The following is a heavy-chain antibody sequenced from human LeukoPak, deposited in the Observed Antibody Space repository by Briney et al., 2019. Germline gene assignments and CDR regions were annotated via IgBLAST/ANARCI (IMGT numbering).Heavy chain of an antibody. CDR2: IKQDGSEK. V-gene: IGHV3-7*01. J-gene: IGHJ4*02. CDR1: GFTFSDYS. Sequence: GGSLRLSCAASGFTFSDYSMSWVRQAPGKGLEWVANIKQDGSEKYYVDSVKGRFTISRDNAKNSLYLQMNSLRAEDTAVYYCARVRFNGFDYWGQGTLVTVSS. D-gene: IGHD2-8*01. CDR3: ARVRFNGFDY.